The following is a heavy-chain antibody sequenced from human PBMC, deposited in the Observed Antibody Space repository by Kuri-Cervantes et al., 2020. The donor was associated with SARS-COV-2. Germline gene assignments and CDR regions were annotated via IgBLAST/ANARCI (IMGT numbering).Heavy chain of an antibody. D-gene: IGHD2-15*01. J-gene: IGHJ5*02. CDR2: IYHSGST. Sequence: SQTLSLTCVVYGGSFRGYYWGCIRQPPGKGLEWIGSIYHSGSTYYNPSLKSRVTISVDTSKNQFSLKLSSATAADTAVYYCASLGYCSGGSCYPRNMADWFDPWGQGTLVTVSS. CDR1: GGSFRGYY. CDR3: ASLGYCSGGSCYPRNMADWFDP. V-gene: IGHV4-34*01.